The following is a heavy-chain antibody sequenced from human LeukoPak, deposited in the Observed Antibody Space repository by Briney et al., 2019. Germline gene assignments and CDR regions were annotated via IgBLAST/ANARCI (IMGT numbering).Heavy chain of an antibody. CDR2: ISSSSTI. D-gene: IGHD1-26*01. CDR1: GFTFSSYS. Sequence: GGSLRLSCAASGFTFSSYSMNWVRQAPGKGLEWVSYISSSSTIFYADSVKGRFTISRDNAKNSLYLQMHSPRDEDTAVYYCARAWYSWGYYFDYWGQGTLVTVSS. V-gene: IGHV3-48*02. J-gene: IGHJ4*02. CDR3: ARAWYSWGYYFDY.